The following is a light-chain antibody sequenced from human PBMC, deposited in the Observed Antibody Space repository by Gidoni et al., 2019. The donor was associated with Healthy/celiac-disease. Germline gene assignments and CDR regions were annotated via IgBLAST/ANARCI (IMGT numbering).Light chain of an antibody. CDR3: QQYYSTQWT. CDR2: WAS. CDR1: QSVLYSSNNKNY. J-gene: IGKJ1*01. Sequence: DIVMTQSPDSLAVSLGERATINCKSSQSVLYSSNNKNYLAWYQQKPGQPPKLLIYWASTRESRVPYRFSGRGFWTDFTLTISSLQAEDVAVYYCQQYYSTQWTFGQGTKVEIK. V-gene: IGKV4-1*01.